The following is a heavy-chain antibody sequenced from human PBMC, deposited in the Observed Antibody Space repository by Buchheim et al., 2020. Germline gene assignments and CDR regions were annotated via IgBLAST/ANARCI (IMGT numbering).Heavy chain of an antibody. Sequence: EVQLVESGGGLVQPGGSLRLSCVASGFTFSSYAMNWVRQAPGKGLEWVSVIRGSDVGTYYAGSVKGRFTISRDNSNITLYLQMNSLRAEDTAVYYCAKGYRDGYNPFDYWGRGTL. V-gene: IGHV3-23*04. J-gene: IGHJ4*02. D-gene: IGHD5-24*01. CDR1: GFTFSSYA. CDR2: IRGSDVGT. CDR3: AKGYRDGYNPFDY.